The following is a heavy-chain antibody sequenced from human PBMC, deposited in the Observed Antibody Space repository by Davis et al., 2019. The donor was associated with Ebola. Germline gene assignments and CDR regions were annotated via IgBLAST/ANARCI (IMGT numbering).Heavy chain of an antibody. V-gene: IGHV4-34*01. CDR1: GGSFSGYY. CDR2: INHSGST. J-gene: IGHJ4*02. Sequence: MPSETLSLTCAVYGGSFSGYYWSWIRQPPGKGLEWIGEINHSGSTNYNPSLKSRVTISVDTSKNQFSLKLSSVTAADTAVYYCARNGIRSSGFYYWGQGTLVTVSS. D-gene: IGHD6-19*01. CDR3: ARNGIRSSGFYY.